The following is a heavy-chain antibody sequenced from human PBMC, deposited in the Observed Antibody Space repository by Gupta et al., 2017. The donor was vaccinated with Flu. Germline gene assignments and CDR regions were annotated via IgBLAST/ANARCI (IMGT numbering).Heavy chain of an antibody. D-gene: IGHD1-1*01. Sequence: CAASGFRFSSYWISWVRQAPGKGLQWVANINEDGSVTNYVDSVKGRFIVSRDNAKNSLYLQIYSLGVEDTAVYYCARDDGYLRHPHWGQGALVTVSS. CDR1: GFRFSSYW. V-gene: IGHV3-7*01. CDR3: ARDDGYLRHPH. J-gene: IGHJ4*02. CDR2: INEDGSVT.